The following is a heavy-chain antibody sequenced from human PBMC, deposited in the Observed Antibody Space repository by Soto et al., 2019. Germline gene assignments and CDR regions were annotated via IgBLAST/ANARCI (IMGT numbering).Heavy chain of an antibody. CDR1: GGSISSGGYY. D-gene: IGHD3-22*01. Sequence: QVQLQESGPGLVRPSQTLSLTCTVSGGSISSGGYYWSWIRQHPGKGLEYIGYIYYSGDTYYNPSLKSRVTISVDTSKNQFSRKLRSVTGADTAVYFCARDYYDSSGRYSDPFHIWGQGTRVTVSS. J-gene: IGHJ3*02. CDR2: IYYSGDT. CDR3: ARDYYDSSGRYSDPFHI. V-gene: IGHV4-31*03.